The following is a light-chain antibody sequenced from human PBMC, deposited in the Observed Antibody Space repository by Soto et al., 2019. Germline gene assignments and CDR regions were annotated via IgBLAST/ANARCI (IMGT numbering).Light chain of an antibody. V-gene: IGLV2-14*01. Sequence: QSVLTQPASVSGTPEHSITISCTGTSSDVGGYNYVSWYQQHPGKAPKLMIYEVSNRPSGVSNRFSGSKSGNTASLTISGLQAEDEADYYCSSYTSSSTLEVFGTGTKVTVL. J-gene: IGLJ1*01. CDR3: SSYTSSSTLEV. CDR1: SSDVGGYNY. CDR2: EVS.